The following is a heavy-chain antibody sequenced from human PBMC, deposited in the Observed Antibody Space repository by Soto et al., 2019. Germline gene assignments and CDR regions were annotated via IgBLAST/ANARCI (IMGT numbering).Heavy chain of an antibody. CDR1: GYSFTSYW. J-gene: IGHJ6*02. CDR3: ARAMIGYCSSTSCSVAYYYYGMDV. V-gene: IGHV5-51*01. CDR2: IYPGDSDT. D-gene: IGHD2-2*01. Sequence: VKISCKGSGYSFTSYWIGWVRQMPGKGLEWMGIIYPGDSDTRYSPSFQGQVTISADKSISTAYLQWSSLKASDTAMYYCARAMIGYCSSTSCSVAYYYYGMDVWGQGTTVTVSS.